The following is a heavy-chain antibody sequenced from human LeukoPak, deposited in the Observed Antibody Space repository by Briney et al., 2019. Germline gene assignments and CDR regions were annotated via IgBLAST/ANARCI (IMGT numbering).Heavy chain of an antibody. V-gene: IGHV1-18*01. D-gene: IGHD5-12*01. CDR3: ARGGYELDY. CDR1: GYTFTNYD. J-gene: IGHJ4*02. Sequence: GASVKVSCTTSGYTFTNYDITWVRQAPAQGLEWMGWISAYNGNTNYAQNLQGRVTMTTDTSTSTAYMELRSLRSDDTAVFYCARGGYELDYWGQGTLVTVSS. CDR2: ISAYNGNT.